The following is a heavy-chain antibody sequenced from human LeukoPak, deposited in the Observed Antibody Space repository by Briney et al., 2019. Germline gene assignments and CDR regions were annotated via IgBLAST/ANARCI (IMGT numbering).Heavy chain of an antibody. D-gene: IGHD6-13*01. J-gene: IGHJ2*01. Sequence: ASVKVSCKASGYSFISYAMHWVRQAPGQRLEWMGWINAGNGNTEYSQKFQGRVTITRDTSASTAYMELSSLGSEDTAVYYCARELLSSRGWYFDLWGRGTLVTVSS. CDR1: GYSFISYA. V-gene: IGHV1-3*01. CDR2: INAGNGNT. CDR3: ARELLSSRGWYFDL.